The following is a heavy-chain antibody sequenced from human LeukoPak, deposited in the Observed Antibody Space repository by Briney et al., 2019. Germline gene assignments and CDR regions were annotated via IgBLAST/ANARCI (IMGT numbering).Heavy chain of an antibody. CDR3: ARLPTRYIVATTGAFDI. D-gene: IGHD5-12*01. V-gene: IGHV4-59*01. J-gene: IGHJ3*02. CDR2: IYYSGST. Sequence: SETLSLTCAVYGGSFSSYYWSWIRQPPGKGLEWIGYIYYSGSTNYNPSLKSRVTISVDTSKNQFSLKLSSVTAADTAVYYCARLPTRYIVATTGAFDIWGQGTMVTVSS. CDR1: GGSFSSYY.